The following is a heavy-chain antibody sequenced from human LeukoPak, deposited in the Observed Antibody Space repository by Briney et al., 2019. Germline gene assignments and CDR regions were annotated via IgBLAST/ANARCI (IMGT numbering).Heavy chain of an antibody. D-gene: IGHD1-7*01. CDR3: ARVSGRNLPRLYYYMDV. CDR2: IYSGGST. J-gene: IGHJ6*03. V-gene: IGHV3-53*01. Sequence: GGSLRLSCAASGFTFSDYSMSWVRQAPGKGLEWVSVIYSGGSTYYADSVKGRFTISRDNSKNTLYLQMNSLRAEDTAVYYCARVSGRNLPRLYYYMDVWGKGTTVTVSS. CDR1: GFTFSDYS.